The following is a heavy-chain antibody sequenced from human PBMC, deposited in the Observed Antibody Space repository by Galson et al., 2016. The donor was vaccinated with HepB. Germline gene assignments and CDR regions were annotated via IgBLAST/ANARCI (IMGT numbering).Heavy chain of an antibody. Sequence: SETLSLTCSVSRGSVSTSFYYWGWIRQPPGKGLEWIASINYSGRDHYNPSLKNRVTISVDTSRNQFSLRLISLTAADTAVYYCARWGRSGSHGAMGYHYYGMDVWGQGTTVIVSS. CDR2: INYSGRD. CDR1: RGSVSTSFYY. J-gene: IGHJ6*02. CDR3: ARWGRSGSHGAMGYHYYGMDV. D-gene: IGHD1-26*01. V-gene: IGHV4-39*01.